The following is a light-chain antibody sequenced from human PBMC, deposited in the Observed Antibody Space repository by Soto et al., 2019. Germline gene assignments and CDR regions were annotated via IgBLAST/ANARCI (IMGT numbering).Light chain of an antibody. CDR3: QQYGNSPWT. J-gene: IGKJ1*01. Sequence: EIVLTQSPGTLSLSPEERATLSCRASQSVSSSYLAWYQQKPGQAPRLLIYGASNRATGIPDRFSGSGSGTDFTLTISRLEPEDFAVYYCQQYGNSPWTFGQGTKVEI. CDR1: QSVSSSY. V-gene: IGKV3-20*01. CDR2: GAS.